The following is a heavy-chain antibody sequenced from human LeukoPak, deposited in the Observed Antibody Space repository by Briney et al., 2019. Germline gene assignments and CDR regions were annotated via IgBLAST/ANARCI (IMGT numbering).Heavy chain of an antibody. CDR3: AVSAGDYFDY. CDR1: GGSISSNNYY. CDR2: IYYSGST. D-gene: IGHD3-10*01. J-gene: IGHJ4*02. Sequence: SETLSLTCTVSGGSISSNNYYWGWIRQPPGKGLEWIGTIYYSGSTYYNPSLKSRVTISVDTSKNQFSLKLSSVTAADTAVYYCAVSAGDYFDYWGQGTLVTVFS. V-gene: IGHV4-39*01.